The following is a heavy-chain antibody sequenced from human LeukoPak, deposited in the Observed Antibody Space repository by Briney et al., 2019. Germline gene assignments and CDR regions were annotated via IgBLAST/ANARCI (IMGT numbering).Heavy chain of an antibody. CDR3: AREVGYLLGEYRLGF. J-gene: IGHJ4*02. CDR1: GYTFTSYG. Sequence: GASVKVSCKVSGYTFTSYGISWVRQAPGQGLEWMGWINPDSGDTKYAQKFQGRVTMTRDTSISTAYMEVSRLRFDDTAMYYCAREVGYLLGEYRLGFWGPGTLVTVSS. CDR2: INPDSGDT. V-gene: IGHV1-2*02. D-gene: IGHD3-10*01.